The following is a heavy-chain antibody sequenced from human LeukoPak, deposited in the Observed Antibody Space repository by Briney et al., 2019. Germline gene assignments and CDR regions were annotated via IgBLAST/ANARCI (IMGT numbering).Heavy chain of an antibody. V-gene: IGHV3-30*18. D-gene: IGHD2-2*01. J-gene: IGHJ4*02. CDR1: GFTFSSYG. CDR3: AKGSRIVVVPAEGY. Sequence: GGSLRLSCAASGFTFSSYGMHWVRQAPGKGLEWVAVISYDGSNKYYADSVKGRFTISRDNSKNTLYLQMNSLRAEDTAVYYCAKGSRIVVVPAEGYWGQGTLVTASS. CDR2: ISYDGSNK.